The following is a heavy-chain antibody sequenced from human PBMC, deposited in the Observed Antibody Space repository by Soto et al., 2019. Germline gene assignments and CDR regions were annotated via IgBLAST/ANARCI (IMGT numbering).Heavy chain of an antibody. CDR2: IYWDDDK. D-gene: IGHD6-6*01. CDR3: AQRRPPRLLAY. Sequence: QITLKESGPTLVKPTQTLTLTCTFSGFSLSTSGVGVGWIRQPPGKALEWLALIYWDDDKRYSPSLNSRLTMPNDTSKTTVFLTITHMDPVDTATYYGAQRRPPRLLAYWGQGPLVTVSS. J-gene: IGHJ4*02. V-gene: IGHV2-5*02. CDR1: GFSLSTSGVG.